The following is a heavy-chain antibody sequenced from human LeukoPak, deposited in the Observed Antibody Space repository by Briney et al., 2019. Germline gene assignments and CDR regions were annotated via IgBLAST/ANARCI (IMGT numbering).Heavy chain of an antibody. CDR3: ARDPYSGSYGDYYYYYMDV. CDR2: IKQDESEK. J-gene: IGHJ6*03. Sequence: GGSLRLSCAASLFSFSNSWMSWVRQAPGKGLEWVASIKQDESEKYYLDSVKGRFTISRDNAKNSLYLQMNSLRPEDTAVYYCARDPYSGSYGDYYYYYMDVWGKGTTVTISS. D-gene: IGHD1-26*01. V-gene: IGHV3-7*01. CDR1: LFSFSNSW.